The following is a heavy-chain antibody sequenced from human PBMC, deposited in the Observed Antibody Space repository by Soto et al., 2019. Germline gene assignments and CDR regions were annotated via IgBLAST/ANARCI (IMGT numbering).Heavy chain of an antibody. D-gene: IGHD1-1*01. V-gene: IGHV1-69*02. Sequence: QVQLVQSGAEVKKPGSSVKVSCKASGGTFSSYTISWVRQAPGQGLEWMGRIIPILGIANYAQKFQGRVTLTADKSTSTAYMELSSLRSEDTPGYYGASDGGWKTHYYYGMDVWGQGTTVTVSS. CDR1: GGTFSSYT. J-gene: IGHJ6*02. CDR3: ASDGGWKTHYYYGMDV. CDR2: IIPILGIA.